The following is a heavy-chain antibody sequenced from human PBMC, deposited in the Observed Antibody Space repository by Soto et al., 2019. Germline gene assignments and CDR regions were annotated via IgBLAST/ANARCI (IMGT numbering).Heavy chain of an antibody. CDR3: STDSYINMIVVRLDY. V-gene: IGHV3-23*01. J-gene: IGHJ4*01. CDR1: GFTFSNNA. Sequence: GGSLRLSCAASGFTFSNNAMSWVRQAPGKGLEWVSGISGGGGSTYYADSVRGRFTISRDNSKNTLHLQMNSLKIEDTAVYFCSTDSYINMIVVRLDYWGHGTLVTVSS. CDR2: ISGGGGST. D-gene: IGHD3-22*01.